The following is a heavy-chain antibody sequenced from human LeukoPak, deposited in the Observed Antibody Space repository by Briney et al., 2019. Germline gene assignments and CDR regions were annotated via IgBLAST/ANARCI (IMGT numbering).Heavy chain of an antibody. CDR3: AREDLWKFDY. J-gene: IGHJ4*02. CDR2: IYYSGST. D-gene: IGHD3-3*01. CDR1: GVSISSYY. Sequence: SETLSLTCTVSGVSISSYYWSWIRQPPGKGLEWIGYIYYSGSTNYNPSLKSRVTISVDTSKNQFSLKLSSVTAADTAVYYCAREDLWKFDYWGQGTLVTVSS. V-gene: IGHV4-59*01.